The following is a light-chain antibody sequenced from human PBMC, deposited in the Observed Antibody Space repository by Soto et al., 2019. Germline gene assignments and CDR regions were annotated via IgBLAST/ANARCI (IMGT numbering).Light chain of an antibody. CDR2: DAS. CDR3: QQHNPYSPYT. V-gene: IGKV1-5*03. J-gene: IGKJ2*01. Sequence: DIPMTPSPSTLSASVGDRVTITCRASQSITTCLAWYQQKPGKAPKLLIFDASSLRSGAPSRFSGSGSGTEFTLTISSLQPEDFATYYCQQHNPYSPYTFGQGTKLEIK. CDR1: QSITTC.